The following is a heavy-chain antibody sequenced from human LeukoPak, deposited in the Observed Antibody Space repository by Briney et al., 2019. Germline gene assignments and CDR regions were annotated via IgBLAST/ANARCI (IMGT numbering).Heavy chain of an antibody. CDR3: ARDKERGFDY. J-gene: IGHJ4*02. V-gene: IGHV1-18*01. CDR2: IGTENAYT. CDR1: GYTFNTYG. Sequence: ASVKVSCKASGYTFNTYGISWVRQAPGQGLEWMGWIGTENAYTIYAEKFQGRVTLTTDTSTTTVHMELRSLRSDDTAVYYGARDKERGFDYWGQGNLVTVSS.